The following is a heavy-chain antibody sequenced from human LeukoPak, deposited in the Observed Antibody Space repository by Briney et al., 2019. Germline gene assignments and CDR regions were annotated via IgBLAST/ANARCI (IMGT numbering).Heavy chain of an antibody. CDR1: GGSISSYY. Sequence: SETLSLTCTVSGGSISSYYWSWIRQPPGKGLEWIGYIYYSGSTNYNPSLKSRVTISVDTSKNQFSLKLSSVTAADTAVYYYARVAPNYGGTGKYYFDYWGQGTLVTVSS. J-gene: IGHJ4*02. V-gene: IGHV4-59*01. CDR2: IYYSGST. CDR3: ARVAPNYGGTGKYYFDY. D-gene: IGHD4-23*01.